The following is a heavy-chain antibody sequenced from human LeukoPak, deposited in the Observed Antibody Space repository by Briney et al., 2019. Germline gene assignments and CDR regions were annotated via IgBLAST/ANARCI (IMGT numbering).Heavy chain of an antibody. CDR1: GGSISSSSYW. CDR3: ACPIVVVTATGMFDP. V-gene: IGHV4-39*07. J-gene: IGHJ5*02. Sequence: SETLSLTCTVSGGSISSSSYWWGWIRQPPGKGVEGIGSIYYSGSTYYNPALKSRFTISVDKSKNKLYLKLSSVNTEDTAVEYCACPIVVVTATGMFDPWGQGTLVTVSS. CDR2: IYYSGST. D-gene: IGHD2-21*02.